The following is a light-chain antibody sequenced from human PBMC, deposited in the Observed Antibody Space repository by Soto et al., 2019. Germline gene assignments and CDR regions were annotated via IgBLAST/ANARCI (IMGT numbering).Light chain of an antibody. CDR1: QSVSSRY. V-gene: IGKV3-20*01. CDR3: QPYGSSGT. Sequence: VLTQSPGTRSLSPGESATLSCRASQSVSSRYLAWYQQKPGQAPRLRIYDASNRATGIPDRFSGIGSGTDFTLTISRLEPEDFAVYYCQPYGSSGTFGQGTKVDIK. J-gene: IGKJ1*01. CDR2: DAS.